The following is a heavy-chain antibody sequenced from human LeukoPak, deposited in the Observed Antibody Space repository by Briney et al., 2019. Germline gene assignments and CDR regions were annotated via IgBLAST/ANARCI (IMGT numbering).Heavy chain of an antibody. Sequence: GGSLRLSCAVSGFSLSDHYMDWVRQGPGKGLEWIARSRNKQNSYTTVYAASVKDRFTISRDPSTDSLYLQMNSLKSEDTALYYCVRGYNSFDTWGQGTAVTVSS. CDR3: VRGYNSFDT. D-gene: IGHD2-2*02. V-gene: IGHV3-72*01. J-gene: IGHJ3*02. CDR2: SRNKQNSYTT. CDR1: GFSLSDHY.